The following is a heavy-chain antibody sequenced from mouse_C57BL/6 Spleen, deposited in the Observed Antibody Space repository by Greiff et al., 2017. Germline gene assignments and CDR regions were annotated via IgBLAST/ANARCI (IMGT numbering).Heavy chain of an antibody. J-gene: IGHJ2*01. V-gene: IGHV1-81*01. CDR1: GYTFTSYG. CDR3: ARWDDYDVSDY. D-gene: IGHD2-4*01. Sequence: QVQLQQSGAELARPGASVKLSCKASGYTFTSYGISWVKQRTGQGLEWIGEIYPRSGNTYYNEKFKGKATLTADKSSSTAYMELRSLTSEDSAVYFCARWDDYDVSDYWGQGTTLTVSS. CDR2: IYPRSGNT.